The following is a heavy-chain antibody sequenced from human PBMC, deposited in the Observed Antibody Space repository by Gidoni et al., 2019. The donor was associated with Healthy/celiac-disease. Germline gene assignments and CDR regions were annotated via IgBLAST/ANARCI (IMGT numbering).Heavy chain of an antibody. J-gene: IGHJ4*02. Sequence: EVQLLESGGGLVQPGGSLRLSCAASGFTFSSYAMSWVRQAPGKGLGWVSAIRGSGGSTYYADSVKGRFTISRDNSKNTLYLQMNSLRAEDTAVYYCAKEWIAARSFDYWGQGTLVTVSS. V-gene: IGHV3-23*01. CDR2: IRGSGGST. CDR1: GFTFSSYA. CDR3: AKEWIAARSFDY. D-gene: IGHD6-6*01.